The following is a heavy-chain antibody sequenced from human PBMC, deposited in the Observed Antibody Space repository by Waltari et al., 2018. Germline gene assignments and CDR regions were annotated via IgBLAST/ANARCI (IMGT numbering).Heavy chain of an antibody. V-gene: IGHV4-34*02. D-gene: IGHD6-13*01. J-gene: IGHJ6*02. CDR2: INYSGSV. CDR1: GGSFSDYY. CDR3: ARSTSIWYNGHDYYGLDV. Sequence: QVQLQQWGGGLLKPSETLSLTCGIFGGSFSDYYWTWIRQSTGKGLEWVGEINYSGSVNYNPSLRSRVTMSLDISKKHFSLRVTSVAAADSALYYCARSTSIWYNGHDYYGLDVWGPGATVIVSS.